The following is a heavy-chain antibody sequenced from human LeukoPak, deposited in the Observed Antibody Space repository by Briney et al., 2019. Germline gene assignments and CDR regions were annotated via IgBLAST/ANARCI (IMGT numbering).Heavy chain of an antibody. CDR3: AKYNIGWIFGS. J-gene: IGHJ4*02. V-gene: IGHV3-15*01. CDR1: GLTLSTAW. Sequence: PGWSLRLSCTASGLTLSTAWMSWVRQAPGKGREWVGRIKRKTEGGTTDYAAPVKGRFGISIEDSKTTLYLQMNSLTAGDTAVYYSAKYNIGWIFGSWGQGNLVTVSS. CDR2: IKRKTEGGTT. D-gene: IGHD2/OR15-2a*01.